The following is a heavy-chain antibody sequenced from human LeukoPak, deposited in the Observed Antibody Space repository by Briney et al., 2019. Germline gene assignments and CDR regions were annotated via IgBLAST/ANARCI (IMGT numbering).Heavy chain of an antibody. D-gene: IGHD3-3*01. V-gene: IGHV4-31*03. CDR1: GGSISSGGYY. CDR2: IYYSGST. J-gene: IGHJ4*02. Sequence: SQTLSLTCTVSGGSISSGGYYWSWIRQHPGKGLEWIGYIYYSGSTYYNPSLKSRVTISVDTSKNQFSLKLSSVTAADTAVYYCARVARVYDFWSGFDYWGRGTLVTVSS. CDR3: ARVARVYDFWSGFDY.